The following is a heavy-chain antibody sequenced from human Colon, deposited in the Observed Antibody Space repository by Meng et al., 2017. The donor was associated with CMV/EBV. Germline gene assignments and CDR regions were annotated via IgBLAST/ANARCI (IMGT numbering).Heavy chain of an antibody. Sequence: GESLKISCAASGFTFSSYWMHWVRQTPGKGLVWFSRIDSDGITTRYADSVKGRFTFSRDNAKNTLYLQLNSLRAEDTAVYYCARAVVGGSGLDVWGQGTTVTVSS. J-gene: IGHJ6*02. D-gene: IGHD1-26*01. CDR1: GFTFSSYW. CDR3: ARAVVGGSGLDV. V-gene: IGHV3-74*01. CDR2: IDSDGITT.